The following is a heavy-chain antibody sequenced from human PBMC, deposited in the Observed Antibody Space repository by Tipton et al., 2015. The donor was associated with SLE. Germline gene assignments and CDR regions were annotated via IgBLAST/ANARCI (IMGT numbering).Heavy chain of an antibody. J-gene: IGHJ6*03. Sequence: TLSLTCTVSGGSISSSSYYWGWIRQPPGKGLEWIGYIFTSGTTKYNPSLQSRVTISVDTSKNQFSLKLSSVTAADTAVYYCARVESYYYYYMDVWGKGTTVTVSS. CDR3: ARVESYYYYYMDV. V-gene: IGHV4-61*05. CDR2: IFTSGTT. CDR1: GGSISSSSYY. D-gene: IGHD3-3*01.